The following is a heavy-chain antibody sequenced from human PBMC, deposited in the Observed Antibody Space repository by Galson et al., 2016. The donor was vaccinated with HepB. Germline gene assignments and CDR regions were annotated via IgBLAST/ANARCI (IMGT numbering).Heavy chain of an antibody. CDR3: AKDYSRAMVPLGF. D-gene: IGHD5-18*01. J-gene: IGHJ4*02. Sequence: SLRLSCAASGFTFSTYAMSWVRQAPGMGLEWVSTMSASGGITYYVDFVKGRFTISRDNSKNTLYLQVSSLRAEDTAVYYCAKDYSRAMVPLGFWGQGTLVTVSS. CDR2: MSASGGIT. CDR1: GFTFSTYA. V-gene: IGHV3-23*01.